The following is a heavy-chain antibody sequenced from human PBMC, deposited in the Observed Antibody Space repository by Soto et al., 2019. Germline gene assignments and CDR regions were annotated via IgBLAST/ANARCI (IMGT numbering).Heavy chain of an antibody. CDR2: IYYSGTT. CDR3: ARREIQGPIDY. Sequence: QVQLQESGPGLVKPSDTLSLTCAVSGYSISSSNWWGWIRQPPGKGLEWIGYIYYSGTTYYNPSLKSRVTMSVGTATHQFSLKLTSVTAVDTAVYYCARREIQGPIDYWGQGTLVTVSS. CDR1: GYSISSSNW. D-gene: IGHD1-26*01. J-gene: IGHJ4*02. V-gene: IGHV4-28*01.